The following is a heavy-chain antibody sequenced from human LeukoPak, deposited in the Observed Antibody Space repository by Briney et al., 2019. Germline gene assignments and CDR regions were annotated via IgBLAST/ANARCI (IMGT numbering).Heavy chain of an antibody. CDR3: ARGDYYDHSGSFNDAFDV. D-gene: IGHD3-22*01. Sequence: PGGSLRLSCAASGFTFSRYWMSWVRQAPGKGLEWVANIQQDGSERYYVDSVKGRFTISRDNAKNLLYLQMNSLRAEDTAVYYCARGDYYDHSGSFNDAFDVWGQGTVVTVSS. CDR2: IQQDGSER. V-gene: IGHV3-7*01. CDR1: GFTFSRYW. J-gene: IGHJ3*01.